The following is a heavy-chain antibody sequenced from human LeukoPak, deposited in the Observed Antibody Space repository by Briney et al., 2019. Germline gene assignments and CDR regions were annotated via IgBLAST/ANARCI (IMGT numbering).Heavy chain of an antibody. CDR2: ISSSSYI. Sequence: PGGSLRLSCAASGFTFSSYTMNWVRQAPGKGLEWVSYISSSSYIYYADSVKGRFTISRDNAENSLYLQMNSLRAEDTAVYYCARGSERYCSGGGCYYGMDVWGQGTTVTVSS. J-gene: IGHJ6*01. CDR1: GFTFSSYT. V-gene: IGHV3-21*01. D-gene: IGHD2-15*01. CDR3: ARGSERYCSGGGCYYGMDV.